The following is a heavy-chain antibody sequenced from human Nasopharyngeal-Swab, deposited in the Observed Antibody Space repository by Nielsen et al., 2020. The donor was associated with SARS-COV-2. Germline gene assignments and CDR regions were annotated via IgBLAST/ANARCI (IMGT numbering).Heavy chain of an antibody. Sequence: VRQAPGKGLEWVSYISSSGSTRYYADSVKGRFTISRDNAKNSLYLQMNSLRAEDTAVYYCARDYCSSTSCYDYWGQGTLVTVS. CDR2: ISSSGSTR. J-gene: IGHJ4*02. D-gene: IGHD2-2*01. V-gene: IGHV3-48*03. CDR3: ARDYCSSTSCYDY.